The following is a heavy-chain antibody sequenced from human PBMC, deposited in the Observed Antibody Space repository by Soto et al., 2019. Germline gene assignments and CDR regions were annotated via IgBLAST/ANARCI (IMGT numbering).Heavy chain of an antibody. CDR3: ARVLGSTSCYDY. Sequence: GGSLRLSCAASGFTFSSYDMHWVRQATGKGLEWVSAIGTAGDTYYPGSVKGRFTISRENAKNSLYLQMNSLRAEDTAVYYCARVLGSTSCYDYWGQGTLVTVSS. CDR2: IGTAGDT. D-gene: IGHD2-2*01. J-gene: IGHJ4*02. CDR1: GFTFSSYD. V-gene: IGHV3-13*01.